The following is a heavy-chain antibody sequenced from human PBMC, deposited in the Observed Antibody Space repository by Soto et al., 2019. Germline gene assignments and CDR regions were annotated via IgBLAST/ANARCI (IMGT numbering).Heavy chain of an antibody. V-gene: IGHV3-48*01. CDR1: GFTFSTSN. Sequence: EVQLEETGGGLVQPGWSLRLSCAASGFTFSTSNMMWVRQAPGKGLEWISFISSSGDAIFYADSVRGRFTISRDNGKSSLFLQMNSLRGEDTAVDYCVRWSYGSGPPTWGQGTLVTVSS. D-gene: IGHD6-19*01. CDR3: VRWSYGSGPPT. J-gene: IGHJ5*02. CDR2: ISSSGDAI.